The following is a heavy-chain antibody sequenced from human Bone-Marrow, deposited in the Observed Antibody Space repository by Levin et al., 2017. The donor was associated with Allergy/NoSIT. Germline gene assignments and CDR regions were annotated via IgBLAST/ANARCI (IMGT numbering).Heavy chain of an antibody. V-gene: IGHV3-33*01. D-gene: IGHD6-13*01. CDR2: IWYDGSNK. J-gene: IGHJ4*02. CDR1: GFTFSNYG. CDR3: ARDYGSSWYGPPDY. Sequence: LGESLKISCAASGFTFSNYGMHWVRQAPGKGLEWVAVIWYDGSNKYYADSVKGRFTISRDNSKNTLYLQMNSLRAEDTAVYYCARDYGSSWYGPPDYWGQGTLVTVSS.